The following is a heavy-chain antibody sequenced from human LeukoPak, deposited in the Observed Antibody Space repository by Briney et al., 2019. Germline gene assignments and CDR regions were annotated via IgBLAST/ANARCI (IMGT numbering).Heavy chain of an antibody. J-gene: IGHJ2*01. CDR1: SGSMNNYY. V-gene: IGHV4-4*07. CDR3: ARVYYSSSYDYWYFDL. CDR2: IYSSGST. D-gene: IGHD6-13*01. Sequence: SETLSLTCTVSSGSMNNYYWSWIRQPAGKGLESIGRIYSSGSTNYNPSLKSRVTISVDTSKNQFSLKLRSVTAADTAVYYCARVYYSSSYDYWYFDLWGRGTLVTVSS.